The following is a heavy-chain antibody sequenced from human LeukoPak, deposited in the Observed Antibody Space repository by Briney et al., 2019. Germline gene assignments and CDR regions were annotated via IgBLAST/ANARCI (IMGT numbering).Heavy chain of an antibody. CDR2: ISSSGSTI. V-gene: IGHV3-11*04. J-gene: IGHJ3*02. CDR1: GFTFSDYY. D-gene: IGHD3-3*01. Sequence: GESLKISCAASGFTFSDYYMSWIRQAPGKGLEWVSYISSSGSTIYYADSVKGRFTISRDNAKNSLYLQMNSLRAEDTAVYYCATDTYYDFWSGYGDAFDIWGQGTMVTVSS. CDR3: ATDTYYDFWSGYGDAFDI.